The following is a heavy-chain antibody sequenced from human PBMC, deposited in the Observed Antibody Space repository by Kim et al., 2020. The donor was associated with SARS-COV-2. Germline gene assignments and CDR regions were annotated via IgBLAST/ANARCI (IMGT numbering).Heavy chain of an antibody. V-gene: IGHV1-46*01. CDR2: INPSSGAT. D-gene: IGHD2-2*03. CDR1: GYTFTNYY. J-gene: IGHJ4*02. CDR3: AKENGHCDSITCSTQHFDS. Sequence: ASVKVSCKAAGYTFTNYYMHWVRQAPGQGLEWMAIINPSSGATHSAQKFQDRLTITRDTSTYTVYMELSSLRSEDTAVYYCAKENGHCDSITCSTQHFDSWGQGTLVTVSS.